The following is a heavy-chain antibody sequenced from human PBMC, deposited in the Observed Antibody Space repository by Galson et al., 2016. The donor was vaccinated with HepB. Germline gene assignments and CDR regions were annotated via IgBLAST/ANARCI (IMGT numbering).Heavy chain of an antibody. Sequence: PALVKPTQTLTLTCTFSGFSLSTSGMCVSWIRQPPGKAPEWLALIDWDDDKYYSTSLRTRLTISKDTSKNHVVLTMTNMDSVDTATYFCARIFRPYSYGSGRGPGEAFDVWGQGTMVAVSS. D-gene: IGHD3-10*01. CDR2: IDWDDDK. J-gene: IGHJ3*01. CDR1: GFSLSTSGMC. V-gene: IGHV2-70*01. CDR3: ARIFRPYSYGSGRGPGEAFDV.